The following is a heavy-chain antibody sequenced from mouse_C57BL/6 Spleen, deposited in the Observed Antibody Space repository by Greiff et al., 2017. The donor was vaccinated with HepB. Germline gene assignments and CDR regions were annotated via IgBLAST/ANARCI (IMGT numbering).Heavy chain of an antibody. D-gene: IGHD1-1*02. V-gene: IGHV1-54*01. Sequence: QVQLKQSGAELVRPGTSVKVSCKASGYAFTNYLIEWVKQRPGQGLEWIGVINPGSGGTNYNEKFKGKATLTADKSSSTAYMQLSSLTSEDSAVYFCARAPGGSYAMDYWGQGTSVTVSS. CDR2: INPGSGGT. CDR3: ARAPGGSYAMDY. CDR1: GYAFTNYL. J-gene: IGHJ4*01.